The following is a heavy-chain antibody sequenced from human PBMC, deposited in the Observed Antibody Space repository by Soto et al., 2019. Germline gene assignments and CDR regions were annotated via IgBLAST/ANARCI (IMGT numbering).Heavy chain of an antibody. CDR1: GYTFTSYA. CDR3: AREPYTSITIFWGFDP. D-gene: IGHD3-9*01. CDR2: INAGNGNT. Sequence: ASVKVSCKASGYTFTSYAMHWVRQAPGQRLEWMGWINAGNGNTKYSQKFQGRVTITRDTSASTAYMELSSLRSEDTAVYYCAREPYTSITIFWGFDPWGQGTLVTVSS. J-gene: IGHJ5*02. V-gene: IGHV1-3*01.